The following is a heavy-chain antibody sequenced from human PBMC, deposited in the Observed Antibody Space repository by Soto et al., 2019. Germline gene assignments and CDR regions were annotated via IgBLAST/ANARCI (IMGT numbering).Heavy chain of an antibody. V-gene: IGHV4-39*01. Sequence: QLQLQESGPGLVKPSETLSLTCTVSGGSISSSSYYWGWIRQPPGKGLEGIGSIYYSGSTYYNPSLKSRVTISADTSKNQFSLKLSSVTAADTAVYYCARHSVLVGAIDYWGQGTLVTVSS. CDR2: IYYSGST. D-gene: IGHD1-26*01. CDR1: GGSISSSSYY. CDR3: ARHSVLVGAIDY. J-gene: IGHJ4*02.